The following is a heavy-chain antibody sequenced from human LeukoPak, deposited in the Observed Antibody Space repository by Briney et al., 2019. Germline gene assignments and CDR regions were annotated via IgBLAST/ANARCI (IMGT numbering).Heavy chain of an antibody. J-gene: IGHJ6*02. CDR3: ARVGGSDYYYYGLDV. CDR1: GGSISSYY. CDR2: IYYSGST. Sequence: PSGTLSLTCAVSGGSISSYYWSWIRQPPGKGLEWIGYIYYSGSTNYSPSLKSRVTISVDTPKNQFSLKLSSVTAADTAVYYCARVGGSDYYYYGLDVWGQGTTVTVSS. D-gene: IGHD1-26*01. V-gene: IGHV4-59*01.